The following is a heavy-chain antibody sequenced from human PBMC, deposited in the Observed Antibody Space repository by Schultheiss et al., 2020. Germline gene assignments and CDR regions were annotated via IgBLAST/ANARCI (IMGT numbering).Heavy chain of an antibody. D-gene: IGHD6-19*01. V-gene: IGHV4-34*01. J-gene: IGHJ4*02. CDR3: ARAAGEYSSGPTKY. CDR2: INHSGST. Sequence: SATLSLTCAVYGGSFSGYYWSWIRQPPGKGLEWIGEINHSGSTNYNPSLKSRVTISVDTSKNQFSLKLSSVTAADTAVYYCARAAGEYSSGPTKYWGQGTLVTVSS. CDR1: GGSFSGYY.